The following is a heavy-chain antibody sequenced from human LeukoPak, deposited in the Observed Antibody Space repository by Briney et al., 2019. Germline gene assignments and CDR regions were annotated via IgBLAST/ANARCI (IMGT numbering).Heavy chain of an antibody. CDR3: ARIGWELPHTDYYFDY. CDR2: ISGGSGDT. J-gene: IGHJ4*02. D-gene: IGHD1-26*01. Sequence: RASVKVSCKASGYIFTNYAMHWVRQAPGQRLEWMGRISGGSGDTKYSQKFQDRVTITRDTSASTAYMELSSLRSEDTAVYYCARIGWELPHTDYYFDYWGQGTLVTVSS. V-gene: IGHV1-3*01. CDR1: GYIFTNYA.